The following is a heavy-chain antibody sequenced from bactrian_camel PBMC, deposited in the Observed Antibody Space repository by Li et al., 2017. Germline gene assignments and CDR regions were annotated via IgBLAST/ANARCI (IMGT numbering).Heavy chain of an antibody. CDR2: IRNNGAT. J-gene: IGHJ4*01. V-gene: IGHV3S55*01. D-gene: IGHD3*01. CDR1: GITANRCG. Sequence: HVQLVESGGGSVQAGGSLSLSCTAPGITANRCGMHWYRQVAGTQREWLASIRNNGATNYDDSVKGRFTISHDTAKNSIDLQMTSLKPDDTAMYYCAATGQMLKVAGCRTQGTQVTVS.